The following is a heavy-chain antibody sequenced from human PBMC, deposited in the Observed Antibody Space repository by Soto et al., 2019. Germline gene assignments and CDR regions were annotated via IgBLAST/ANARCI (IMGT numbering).Heavy chain of an antibody. Sequence: ASVKVSCKTSGYTFTSYCINWVRQAPGQGLEWMGWISAYDGNTDYAQSLQGRVTMTTDTSTSTAYMELRSLRPDDTAVYYCARYCGGDCFTDWGQGALVTVSS. D-gene: IGHD2-21*02. V-gene: IGHV1-18*01. CDR3: ARYCGGDCFTD. CDR2: ISAYDGNT. CDR1: GYTFTSYC. J-gene: IGHJ4*02.